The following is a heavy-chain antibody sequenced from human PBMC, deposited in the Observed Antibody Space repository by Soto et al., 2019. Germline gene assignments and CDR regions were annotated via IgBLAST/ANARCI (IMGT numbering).Heavy chain of an antibody. J-gene: IGHJ4*02. CDR2: INPSVGST. CDR1: GYTFTSYY. V-gene: IGHV1-46*01. Sequence: ASVKVSCKASGYTFTSYYMHWVRQAPGQGLEWMGIINPSVGSTNYAQKFQGRVTMTRDTSTSTVYMELSSLRSEDTALYYCARARTGDFDYWGQGTLVTVSS. D-gene: IGHD7-27*01. CDR3: ARARTGDFDY.